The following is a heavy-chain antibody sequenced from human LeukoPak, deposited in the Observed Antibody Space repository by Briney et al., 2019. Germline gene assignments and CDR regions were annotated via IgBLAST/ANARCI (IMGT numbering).Heavy chain of an antibody. J-gene: IGHJ4*02. V-gene: IGHV3-33*06. CDR2: IWYDGSNK. CDR3: AKLPY. Sequence: GGSLRLSCAASGFTFSSYGMHWVRQAPGKGLEWVPVIWYDGSNKYYADSVKGRFTISRDNSKNTLYLQMNSLRAEDTAVYYCAKLPYWGQGTLVTVSS. CDR1: GFTFSSYG.